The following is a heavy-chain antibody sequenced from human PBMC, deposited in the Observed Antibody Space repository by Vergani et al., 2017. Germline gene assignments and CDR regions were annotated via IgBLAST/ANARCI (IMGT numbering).Heavy chain of an antibody. V-gene: IGHV1-8*01. Sequence: QVQLVQSGAEVKKPGASVKVSCKASGYTFTSYDINWVRQATGQGLEWMGYINPNNGDTGSAQKFRGRVTMTTDTSISTAYLELSSLRSEDTAVYYCARQGYTYARPNYYYYGMDVWGQGTTVTVSS. CDR2: INPNNGDT. D-gene: IGHD5-18*01. J-gene: IGHJ6*02. CDR3: ARQGYTYARPNYYYYGMDV. CDR1: GYTFTSYD.